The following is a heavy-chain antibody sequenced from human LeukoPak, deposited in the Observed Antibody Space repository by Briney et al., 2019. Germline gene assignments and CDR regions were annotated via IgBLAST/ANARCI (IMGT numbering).Heavy chain of an antibody. J-gene: IGHJ3*02. CDR2: INWNGGST. CDR3: ARPVHACSTTRCYAGKDDAFDI. CDR1: GFTFSSKG. D-gene: IGHD2-2*01. V-gene: IGHV3-20*04. Sequence: GGSLRLSCTASGFTFSSKGMSWVRQAPGKGLEWVSGINWNGGSTGYADSVKGRFTISRDNVNKSLYLQMNSLRAEDTALYYCARPVHACSTTRCYAGKDDAFDIWGQGTLVTVSA.